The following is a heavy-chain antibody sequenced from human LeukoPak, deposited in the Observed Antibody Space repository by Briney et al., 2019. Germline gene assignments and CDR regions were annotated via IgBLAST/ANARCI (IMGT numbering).Heavy chain of an antibody. CDR1: GFTFSSYW. Sequence: GGSLRLSCAASGFTFSSYWMSWVRQAPGKGLEWVANIKQDGSEKYYGDSVKGRFTISRDNAKNSLYLQMNSLRAEDTAVYYCASLYYYDSSGYYDDAFDIWGQGTMVTVSS. V-gene: IGHV3-7*05. J-gene: IGHJ3*02. CDR2: IKQDGSEK. CDR3: ASLYYYDSSGYYDDAFDI. D-gene: IGHD3-22*01.